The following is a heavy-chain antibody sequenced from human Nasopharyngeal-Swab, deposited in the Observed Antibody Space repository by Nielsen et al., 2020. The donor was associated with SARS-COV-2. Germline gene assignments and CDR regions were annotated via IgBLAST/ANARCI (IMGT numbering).Heavy chain of an antibody. D-gene: IGHD3-10*01. J-gene: IGHJ6*02. CDR1: GFTFTSSA. V-gene: IGHV1-58*01. CDR3: ARDTAAVWFGDLYGMDV. Sequence: SVKVSCKASGFTFTSSAVQWVRQARGQRLEWIGWIVVGSGNTNYAQKFQERVTITRDMSTSTAYMELSSLRSEDTAVYYCARDTAAVWFGDLYGMDVWGQGTTVTVSS. CDR2: IVVGSGNT.